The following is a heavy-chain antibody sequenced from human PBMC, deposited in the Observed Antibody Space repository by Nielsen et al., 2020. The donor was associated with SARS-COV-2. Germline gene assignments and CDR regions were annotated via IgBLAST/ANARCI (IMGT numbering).Heavy chain of an antibody. V-gene: IGHV3-48*03. D-gene: IGHD6-19*01. CDR2: ISNNGSVI. CDR3: ARDPGVAVGEDGFDT. J-gene: IGHJ3*02. Sequence: GESLKISCAASGFTFRNHEMNWVRQIPGKGLEWVSYISNNGSVISYADSLKSRFTISRDNAQNSLYLQMNSLRVEDTGIYYCARDPGVAVGEDGFDTWGQGTMVTVSS. CDR1: GFTFRNHE.